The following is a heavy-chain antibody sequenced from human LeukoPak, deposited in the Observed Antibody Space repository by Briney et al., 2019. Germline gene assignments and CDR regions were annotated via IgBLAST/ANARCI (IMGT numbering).Heavy chain of an antibody. Sequence: SETLSLTCTVSGGSISSGDYYWSWIRQPPGKGLGWIGYIYYSGSTYYNPSLKSRVTISVDTSKNQFSLKLSSVTAADTAVYYCARGGGYYGSGSYFYWGQGTLVTVSS. CDR1: GGSISSGDYY. CDR2: IYYSGST. J-gene: IGHJ4*02. CDR3: ARGGGYYGSGSYFY. D-gene: IGHD3-10*01. V-gene: IGHV4-30-4*01.